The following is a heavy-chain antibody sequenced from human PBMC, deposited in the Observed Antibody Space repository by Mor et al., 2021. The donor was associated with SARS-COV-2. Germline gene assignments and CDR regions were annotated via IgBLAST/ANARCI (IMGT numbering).Heavy chain of an antibody. Sequence: GNSGSIAYADSVKGRFTISRDNAKNSLYLQMNSLRAEDTALYYCAKDLNYDTTNGAFDIWGQGTMVTVSS. CDR3: AKDLNYDTTNGAFDI. J-gene: IGHJ3*02. CDR2: GNSGSI. V-gene: IGHV3-9*01. D-gene: IGHD3-22*01.